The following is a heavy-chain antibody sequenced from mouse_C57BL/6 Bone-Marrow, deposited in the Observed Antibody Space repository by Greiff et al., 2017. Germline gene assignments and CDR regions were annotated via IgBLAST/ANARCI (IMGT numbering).Heavy chain of an antibody. D-gene: IGHD1-1*01. J-gene: IGHJ4*01. CDR1: GYSITSDY. CDR3: ARYRLYSTGAMDY. V-gene: IGHV3-8*01. Sequence: EVQLVKSGPGLAKPSQTLSLTCSVTGYSITSDYWNWIRKFPGNKLEYMGYISYSGSTYYNPSLKSRISITRDTSKNQYYLQLNSVTTEDTATYYCARYRLYSTGAMDYWGQGTSVTVSS. CDR2: ISYSGST.